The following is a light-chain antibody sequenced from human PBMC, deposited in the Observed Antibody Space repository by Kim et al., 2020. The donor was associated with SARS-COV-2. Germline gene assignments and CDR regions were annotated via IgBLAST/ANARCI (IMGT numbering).Light chain of an antibody. V-gene: IGKV3-15*01. Sequence: VSPGERVTLSGRASQSVTTNLAWYQQKPGQTPSLVIYDASTRATDIPGRFSGSGSGAEFTLTISSLQSEDFALYYCQQYHKWPLTFGGGTKVDIK. CDR3: QQYHKWPLT. J-gene: IGKJ4*01. CDR1: QSVTTN. CDR2: DAS.